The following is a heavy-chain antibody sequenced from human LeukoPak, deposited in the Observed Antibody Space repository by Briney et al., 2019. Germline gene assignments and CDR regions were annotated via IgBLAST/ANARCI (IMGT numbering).Heavy chain of an antibody. CDR2: IYYSGST. CDR1: GGSISSYY. J-gene: IGHJ5*02. CDR3: AIYSSGWYGGFDP. V-gene: IGHV4-59*08. D-gene: IGHD6-19*01. Sequence: SETLSLTCTVSGGSISSYYWSWIRQPPGKGLEWIGYIYYSGSTNYNPSLKSRVTISVDTSKNQFSLKLSSVTAADTAVYYCAIYSSGWYGGFDPWGQGTLVTVSS.